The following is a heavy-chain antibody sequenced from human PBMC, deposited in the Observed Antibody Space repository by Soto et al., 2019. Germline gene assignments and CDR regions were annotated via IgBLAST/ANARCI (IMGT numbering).Heavy chain of an antibody. Sequence: QVQLVQTGAEVEKPGASVKVSCKASGYTFTSYSIHWVRQAPGQRLEWMGWINAVNGNTKYSQKFQDRVTLTRDTSASTAHMELSRLRSEDTAVYYCASRNGGDFGYGLDVWGQGTTVTVSS. CDR2: INAVNGNT. J-gene: IGHJ6*02. D-gene: IGHD2-21*02. CDR1: GYTFTSYS. V-gene: IGHV1-3*01. CDR3: ASRNGGDFGYGLDV.